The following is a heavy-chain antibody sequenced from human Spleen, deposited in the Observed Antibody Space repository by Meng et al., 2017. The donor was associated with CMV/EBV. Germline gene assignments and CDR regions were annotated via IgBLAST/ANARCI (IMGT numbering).Heavy chain of an antibody. J-gene: IGHJ6*02. CDR2: IYLGDSDT. Sequence: GESLKISCKGSGYIFTRYWIAWVRQMPGKGLEWMGIIYLGDSDTRYSPSFQGQVTMSADNSINTAYLQWSSLKASDTAMYYCARHTIAAAAKYGMDVWGQGTTVTVSS. CDR3: ARHTIAAAAKYGMDV. D-gene: IGHD6-13*01. V-gene: IGHV5-51*01. CDR1: GYIFTRYW.